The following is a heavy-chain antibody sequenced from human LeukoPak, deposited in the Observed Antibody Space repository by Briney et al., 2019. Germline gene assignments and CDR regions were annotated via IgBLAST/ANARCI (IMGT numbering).Heavy chain of an antibody. CDR1: GGSISSNY. Sequence: PSGTLSLTCTVSGGSISSNYWSWSRQPPGKGLEWIGYIYYSGSTNYNPSLKSRVTISVDTSKNQFSLKLSSVTAADTAVYYCAREAFMGSGSYYFDYWGQGTLVTVSS. CDR3: AREAFMGSGSYYFDY. CDR2: IYYSGST. J-gene: IGHJ4*02. V-gene: IGHV4-59*01. D-gene: IGHD3-10*01.